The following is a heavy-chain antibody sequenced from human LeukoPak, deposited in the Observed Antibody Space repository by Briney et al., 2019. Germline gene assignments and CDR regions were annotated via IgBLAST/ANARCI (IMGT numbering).Heavy chain of an antibody. CDR3: VRVGGASSILSAFDI. J-gene: IGHJ3*02. CDR2: IYNSETI. V-gene: IGHV4-59*01. D-gene: IGHD6-6*01. CDR1: GGSINSYY. Sequence: SETLSLTCTVSGGSINSYYWSWIRQPPGKGLEWIGYIYNSETINYNPSLTSRVTISLVTSKNQVSLKLTSVTAADTAVYYCVRVGGASSILSAFDIWGQGTMVTVSS.